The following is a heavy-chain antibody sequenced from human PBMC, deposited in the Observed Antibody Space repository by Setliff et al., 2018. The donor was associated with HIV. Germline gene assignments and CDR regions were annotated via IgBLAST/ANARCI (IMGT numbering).Heavy chain of an antibody. D-gene: IGHD2-21*02. V-gene: IGHV4-34*01. Sequence: SETLSLTCAVYGGSFSGYYWNWIRQSPGKGLGWIGEINHRGNTNYNPSLKNRVTISVDTSKNQFSLKLNSATAADTAVYYCTRSLVVTAHLDYWGQGTLVTVSS. CDR3: TRSLVVTAHLDY. CDR1: GGSFSGYY. J-gene: IGHJ4*02. CDR2: INHRGNT.